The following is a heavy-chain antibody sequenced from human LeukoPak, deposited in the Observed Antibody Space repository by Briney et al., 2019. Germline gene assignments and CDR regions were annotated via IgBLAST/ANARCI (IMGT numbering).Heavy chain of an antibody. CDR3: AKGVGDGYNFHFDY. V-gene: IGHV3-30*18. Sequence: PGRSLRLSCAASGFTFSSYGMHWVRQAPGKGLEWVAVIWYGGSNKYYADSVKGRFTISRDNSKNTLYLQMNSLRAEDTAVYYCAKGVGDGYNFHFDYWGQGTLVTVSS. CDR2: IWYGGSNK. D-gene: IGHD5-24*01. J-gene: IGHJ4*02. CDR1: GFTFSSYG.